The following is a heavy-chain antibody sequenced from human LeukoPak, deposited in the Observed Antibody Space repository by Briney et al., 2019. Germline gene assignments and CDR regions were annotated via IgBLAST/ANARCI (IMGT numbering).Heavy chain of an antibody. D-gene: IGHD6-13*01. CDR1: GGSISTYY. J-gene: IGHJ5*02. Sequence: SETLSLTCTVSGGSISTYYWSWIRQPPGKGLEWIGYVHYSGTTNYNPSLKSRVTVSVDMSKNQFSLKLTSVSAADTAVYYCARGDRSSWFWFDPWGQGTLVTVSS. CDR3: ARGDRSSWFWFDP. V-gene: IGHV4-59*01. CDR2: VHYSGTT.